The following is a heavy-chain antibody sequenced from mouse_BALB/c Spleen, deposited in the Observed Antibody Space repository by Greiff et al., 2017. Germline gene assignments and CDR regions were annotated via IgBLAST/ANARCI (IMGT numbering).Heavy chain of an antibody. J-gene: IGHJ2*01. Sequence: EVQLQQSGPGLVKPSQSLSLTCSVTGYSITSGYYWNWIRQFPGNKLVWMGYISYDGSNNYNPSLKNRISITRDTSKNQFFLKLNSVTTEDTATYYCAREIYYYGSSSYYFDYWGQGTTLTVSS. CDR1: GYSITSGYY. V-gene: IGHV3-6*02. CDR2: ISYDGSN. D-gene: IGHD1-1*01. CDR3: AREIYYYGSSSYYFDY.